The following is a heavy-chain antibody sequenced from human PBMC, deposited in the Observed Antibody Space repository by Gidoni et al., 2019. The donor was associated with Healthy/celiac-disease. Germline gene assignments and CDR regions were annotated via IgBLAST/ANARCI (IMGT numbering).Heavy chain of an antibody. CDR1: SSNW. CDR2: IYHSGST. J-gene: IGHJ6*02. CDR3: ARDLGIAAAGPRLYYYGMDV. Sequence: SSNWWSWVRQPPGKGLEWIGEIYHSGSTNYNPSLKSRVTISVDKSKNQFSLKLSSVTAADTAVYYCARDLGIAAAGPRLYYYGMDVWGQGTTVTVSS. D-gene: IGHD6-13*01. V-gene: IGHV4-4*02.